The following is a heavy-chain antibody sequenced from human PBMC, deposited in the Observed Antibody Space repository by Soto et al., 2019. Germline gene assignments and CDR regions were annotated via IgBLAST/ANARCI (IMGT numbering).Heavy chain of an antibody. CDR2: ISTYNGKT. V-gene: IGHV1-18*01. Sequence: QAQLVQSGAEVKEPGASVKVSCKASGYAFGSFGIAWLRRAPGQGPEWMGWISTYNGKTNFGQKFQDGVTLTTDTSPPTASMELRSLTVDGTVVYYCASEVRVGANIDASEIWGKRRMVTVSS. D-gene: IGHD1-26*01. CDR1: GYAFGSFG. J-gene: IGHJ3*02. CDR3: ASEVRVGANIDASEI.